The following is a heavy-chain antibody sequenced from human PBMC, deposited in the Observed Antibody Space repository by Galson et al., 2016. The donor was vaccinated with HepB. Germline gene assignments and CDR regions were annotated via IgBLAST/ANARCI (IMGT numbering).Heavy chain of an antibody. D-gene: IGHD3-3*01. V-gene: IGHV1-18*01. CDR2: ISTSNGNR. J-gene: IGHJ4*02. CDR3: ARDPGFAYYDF. CDR1: GCSFTDHG. Sequence: SVKVSCKASGCSFTDHGISWARQAPGQGLEWVGWISTSNGNRRYADKLQGRVTLTTDTATSTAYMELGSLRSDDTTVYYCARDPGFAYYDFWGQGTLVTVSA.